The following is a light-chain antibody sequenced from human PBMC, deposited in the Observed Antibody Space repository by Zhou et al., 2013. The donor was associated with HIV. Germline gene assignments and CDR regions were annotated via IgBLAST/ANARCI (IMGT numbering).Light chain of an antibody. J-gene: IGKJ1*01. CDR1: QGITNS. Sequence: DIQMTQSPSAMSASVGDRVTITCRASQGITNSLAWFRQKPGKAPQRLIYAASSLQSGVPSRFSGSGSGTEFTLTISSLQPEDFGVYYCQQYNNWPPVVTFGQGTKVEI. CDR2: AAS. V-gene: IGKV1-17*03. CDR3: QQYNNWPPVVT.